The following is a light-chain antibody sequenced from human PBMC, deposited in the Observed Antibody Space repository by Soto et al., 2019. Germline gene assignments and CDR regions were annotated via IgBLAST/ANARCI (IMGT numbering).Light chain of an antibody. V-gene: IGKV3-20*01. Sequence: EIVLTQSPGTLSLSPGERATLSCMASQSVSSSYLAWYQQKPGQAPRLLIYGASSRATGIPDRFSGSGSGTDFTLTISRLEPEDCAVYYCQQYGSSSITFGQGTRLEIK. J-gene: IGKJ5*01. CDR1: QSVSSSY. CDR3: QQYGSSSIT. CDR2: GAS.